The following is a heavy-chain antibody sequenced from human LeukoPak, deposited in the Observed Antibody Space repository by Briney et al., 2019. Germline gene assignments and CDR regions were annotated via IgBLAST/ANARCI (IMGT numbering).Heavy chain of an antibody. Sequence: ASVKVSCKASGYTFTSYYMHWVRQAPGQGLEWMGWISGSSSNTNYAQRLQGRVTMTTDTSTTTAYMELRSLRSDDTAVYYCARATGTWGHDGFDIWGQGTMVTVS. V-gene: IGHV1-18*04. CDR3: ARATGTWGHDGFDI. CDR1: GYTFTSYY. D-gene: IGHD3-16*01. CDR2: ISGSSSNT. J-gene: IGHJ3*02.